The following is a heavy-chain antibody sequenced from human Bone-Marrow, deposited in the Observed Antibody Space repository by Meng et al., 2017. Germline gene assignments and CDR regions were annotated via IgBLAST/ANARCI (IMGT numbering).Heavy chain of an antibody. CDR3: VYGDYAYYYGMDV. V-gene: IGHV3-53*04. D-gene: IGHD4-17*01. CDR1: GFTVSSNY. J-gene: IGHJ6*02. Sequence: GESLKISCAASGFTVSSNYMSWVRQAPGKGLEWVSVIYSGGSTYYADSVKGRFTISRHNSKNTLYLQMNSLRAEDTAVYYCVYGDYAYYYGMDVWGQGTKVTVSS. CDR2: IYSGGST.